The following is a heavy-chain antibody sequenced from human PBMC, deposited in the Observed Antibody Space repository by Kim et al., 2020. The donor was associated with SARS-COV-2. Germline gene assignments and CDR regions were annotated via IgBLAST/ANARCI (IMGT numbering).Heavy chain of an antibody. CDR3: AREVGPVTGVDFDY. D-gene: IGHD2-21*02. J-gene: IGHJ4*02. Sequence: AQKLQGRVTMTTDTSTSTAYMELRSLRSDDTAVYYCAREVGPVTGVDFDYWGQGTLVTVSS. V-gene: IGHV1-18*01.